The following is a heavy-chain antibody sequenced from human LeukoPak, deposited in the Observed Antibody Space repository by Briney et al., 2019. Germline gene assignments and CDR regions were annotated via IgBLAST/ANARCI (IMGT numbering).Heavy chain of an antibody. V-gene: IGHV1-2*02. D-gene: IGHD3-10*01. CDR2: INPNSGGT. J-gene: IGHJ4*02. CDR3: ARGSANFGEFDFDY. CDR1: GGTFSSYA. Sequence: ASVKVSCKASGGTFSSYAISWVRQAPGQGFEWMGWINPNSGGTNYAQKFQGRVTMTRDTSISTAYMELSSLRYDDTAVYYCARGSANFGEFDFDYWGQGTLVTVSS.